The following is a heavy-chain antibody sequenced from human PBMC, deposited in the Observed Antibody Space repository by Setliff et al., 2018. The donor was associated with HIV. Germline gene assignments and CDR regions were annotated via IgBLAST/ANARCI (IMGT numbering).Heavy chain of an antibody. CDR1: GDSLNTYY. D-gene: IGHD3-3*01. CDR2: IYASGKT. CDR3: ARGNNDLESFDY. V-gene: IGHV4-4*07. Sequence: PSETLSLTCNVSGDSLNTYYWSWIRQPGGKGLEWIGRIYASGKTTFNPSLKSRVRMSVDTSKNQFSLKLTSVTASDTAVYYCARGNNDLESFDYWGQGALVTV. J-gene: IGHJ4*02.